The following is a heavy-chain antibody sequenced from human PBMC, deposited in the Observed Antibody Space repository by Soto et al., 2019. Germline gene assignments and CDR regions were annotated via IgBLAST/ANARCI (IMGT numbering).Heavy chain of an antibody. CDR1: GFTFSSYA. CDR2: ISGSGGST. CDR3: ARDYGSDGYYFDY. D-gene: IGHD5-12*01. Sequence: GGSLRLSCAASGFTFSSYAMSWVRQAPGRGLEWVSAISGSGGSTYYMDSVKGRFTISRDNAKNSLYLQMNSVRAEDTAVYYCARDYGSDGYYFDYWGQGTLVTVSS. V-gene: IGHV3-23*01. J-gene: IGHJ4*02.